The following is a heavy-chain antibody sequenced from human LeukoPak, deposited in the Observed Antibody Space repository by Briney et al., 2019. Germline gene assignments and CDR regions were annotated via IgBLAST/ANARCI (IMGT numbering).Heavy chain of an antibody. CDR3: AGGSYLSVDY. CDR1: GGSISSYY. V-gene: IGHV4-59*01. Sequence: SETLSLTCTVSGGSISSYYWSWIRQPPGKGLEWIGYIYCSGSTNYNSCLKSRVTISVDTSKNQFSLKLSSVTAADTAVYYCAGGSYLSVDYWGQGTLVTVSS. CDR2: IYCSGST. J-gene: IGHJ4*02. D-gene: IGHD3-16*02.